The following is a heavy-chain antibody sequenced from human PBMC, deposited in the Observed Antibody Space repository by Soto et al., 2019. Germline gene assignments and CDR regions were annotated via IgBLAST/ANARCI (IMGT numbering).Heavy chain of an antibody. J-gene: IGHJ4*02. Sequence: QVQLVESGGGVVQPGRSLRLSCAASGFTFSSYGMHWVRQAPGKGLEWVAVIWYDGSNKYYADSVKGRFTISRDNXKXXLYLQMSSLRAEDTAVYYCARDVTDYDFWSGYYGYWGQGTLVTVSS. V-gene: IGHV3-33*01. CDR3: ARDVTDYDFWSGYYGY. D-gene: IGHD3-3*01. CDR1: GFTFSSYG. CDR2: IWYDGSNK.